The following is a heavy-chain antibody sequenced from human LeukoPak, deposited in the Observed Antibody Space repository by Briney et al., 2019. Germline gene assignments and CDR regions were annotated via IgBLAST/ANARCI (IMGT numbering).Heavy chain of an antibody. D-gene: IGHD4-17*01. J-gene: IGHJ5*02. CDR3: ARDYGDYSIWFDP. V-gene: IGHV1-2*02. CDR2: INPNSGGT. CDR1: GYTFTGHY. Sequence: ASVKVSCKASGYTFTGHYMHWVRQAPGQGLEWMGWINPNSGGTNYAQKFQGRVTMTRDTSISTAYMELSRLRSDDTAVYYCARDYGDYSIWFDPWGQGTLVTVSS.